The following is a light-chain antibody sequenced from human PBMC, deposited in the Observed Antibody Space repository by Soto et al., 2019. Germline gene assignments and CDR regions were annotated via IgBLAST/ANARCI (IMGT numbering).Light chain of an antibody. Sequence: EIVLTQSPGTLSLSPGERATLSCRASQSVSSSYLAWYQQRPGQAPRLVIYGASYRAAGVPDRFSGSGSGTHFTLTISRLEPEDFAVYYCQQRSNFGQGTRLEIK. J-gene: IGKJ5*01. CDR3: QQRSN. V-gene: IGKV3D-20*02. CDR1: QSVSSSY. CDR2: GAS.